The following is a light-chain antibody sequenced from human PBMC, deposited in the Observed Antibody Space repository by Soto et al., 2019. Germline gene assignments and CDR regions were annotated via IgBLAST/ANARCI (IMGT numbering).Light chain of an antibody. J-gene: IGKJ5*01. Sequence: EIVLTQSPGTLSLSPGERATLSCRASQSVSSSYLAWYQQKPGQAPRLLIDGASSRATGIPDRFSGSGSGTDFTLTISRLEPEVFAVDYCQQYGSSITFGQGTRLEIK. CDR1: QSVSSSY. V-gene: IGKV3-20*01. CDR2: GAS. CDR3: QQYGSSIT.